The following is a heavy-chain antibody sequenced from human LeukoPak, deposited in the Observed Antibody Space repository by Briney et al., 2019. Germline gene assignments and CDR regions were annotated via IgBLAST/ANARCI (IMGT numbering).Heavy chain of an antibody. J-gene: IGHJ1*01. CDR1: GGSISSGGYY. CDR2: IYYSGST. D-gene: IGHD6-13*01. Sequence: KTSETLSLTCTVSGGSISSGGYYWSWIRQHPGKGLEWIGYIYYSGSTYYNPSLKSRVTISVDTSKNQFSLKLSSVTAADTAVYYCARAAAAGRGYFQHWGQGTLVTVSS. CDR3: ARAAAAGRGYFQH. V-gene: IGHV4-31*03.